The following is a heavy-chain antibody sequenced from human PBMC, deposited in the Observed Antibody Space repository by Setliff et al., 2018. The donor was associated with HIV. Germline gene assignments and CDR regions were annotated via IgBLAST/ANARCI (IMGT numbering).Heavy chain of an antibody. CDR3: ARVVKYYYDATGPDFDH. CDR1: GDSFSNYA. Sequence: GASVKVSCKASGDSFSNYAISWVRQAPGQGLEWMGGIIPIFGTTNYAQKFQGRVTITADESTCTAYMELSSLRSEDTAVYYCARVVKYYYDATGPDFDHWGQGTLVTVSS. J-gene: IGHJ4*02. D-gene: IGHD3-22*01. CDR2: IIPIFGTT. V-gene: IGHV1-69*13.